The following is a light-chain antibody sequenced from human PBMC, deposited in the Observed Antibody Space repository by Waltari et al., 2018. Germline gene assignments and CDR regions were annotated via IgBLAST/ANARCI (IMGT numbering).Light chain of an antibody. CDR1: QDIKND. Sequence: AIQMTQSPSPLSASVGPGVTFTCRSSQDIKNDLGWFHQKQGKAPKLLISAASRLQTGVPSRFSGSGSGTDFTLTISSLQPEDFATYDCLQDYKYPFTFGPGTTVNIK. V-gene: IGKV1-6*01. CDR3: LQDYKYPFT. CDR2: AAS. J-gene: IGKJ3*01.